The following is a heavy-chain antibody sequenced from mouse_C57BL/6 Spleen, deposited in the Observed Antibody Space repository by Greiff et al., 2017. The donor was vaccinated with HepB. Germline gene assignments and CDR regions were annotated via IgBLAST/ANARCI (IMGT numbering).Heavy chain of an antibody. CDR1: GYTFTSYW. CDR3: ASGYLLVSGYFDV. D-gene: IGHD6-2*01. V-gene: IGHV1-69*01. Sequence: VQLQQPGAELVMPGASVKLSCKASGYTFTSYWMHWVKQRPGQGLEWIGEIDPSDSYTNYNQKFKGKSTLTVDKSSSTAYMQLSSLTSEDSAVYSCASGYLLVSGYFDVWGTGTTVTVSS. CDR2: IDPSDSYT. J-gene: IGHJ1*03.